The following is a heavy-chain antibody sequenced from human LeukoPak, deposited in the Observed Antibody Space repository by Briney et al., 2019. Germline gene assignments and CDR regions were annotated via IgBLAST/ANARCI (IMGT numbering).Heavy chain of an antibody. CDR1: GFTFSSYA. CDR3: AKDLSGTNDICHGDFDY. J-gene: IGHJ4*02. Sequence: GGSLRLSCAASGFTFSSYAVSWVRQAPGKGLEWVSGISGSGGNTYSADSVKGRFTISRDNSKNTLYLQMNSLRAEDTALYYCAKDLSGTNDICHGDFDYWGEGTLVTVSS. CDR2: ISGSGGNT. V-gene: IGHV3-23*01. D-gene: IGHD2-8*01.